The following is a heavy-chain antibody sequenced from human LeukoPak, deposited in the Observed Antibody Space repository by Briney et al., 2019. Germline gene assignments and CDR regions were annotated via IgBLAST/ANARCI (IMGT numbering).Heavy chain of an antibody. CDR1: GFSFSDWS. J-gene: IGHJ1*01. D-gene: IGHD6-6*01. V-gene: IGHV3-69-1*01. CDR2: ISYKSVI. CDR3: AKDPLEQLSTIYFQN. Sequence: GGSLRLSCAASGFSFSDWSMSWVRQAPGKGLESVAYISYKSVIHYRDSVKGRFTISRDNSQNTLYLQMNSLRAEDTAVYYCAKDPLEQLSTIYFQNWGQGTLVTVSS.